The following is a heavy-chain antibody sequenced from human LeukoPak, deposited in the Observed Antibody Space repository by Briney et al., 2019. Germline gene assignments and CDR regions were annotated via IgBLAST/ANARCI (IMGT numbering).Heavy chain of an antibody. CDR3: ARYGTDPFDI. V-gene: IGHV3-74*01. D-gene: IGHD4-17*01. CDR1: GFTFSSYG. J-gene: IGHJ3*02. CDR2: INNDGSNT. Sequence: GGSLRLSCAASGFTFSSYGMHWVRQAPGKGLVWVSRINNDGSNTYYADSVKGRFTISRDNAKNTLYLQMDGLRAEDTALYYCARYGTDPFDIWGQGTLVTVSS.